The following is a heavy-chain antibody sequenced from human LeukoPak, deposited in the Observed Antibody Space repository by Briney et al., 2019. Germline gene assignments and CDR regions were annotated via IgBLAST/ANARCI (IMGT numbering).Heavy chain of an antibody. V-gene: IGHV5-51*01. J-gene: IGHJ3*02. CDR1: GYSFSSYW. CDR3: AGYSGSYLVLGTFDI. CDR2: IYPGDSDT. Sequence: GESLKISCKASGYSFSSYWIGWVRHMPGKGLEWMGIIYPGDSDTRYSPSFQGQVTISADKSISTAYLQWSSLRASDTAMYYCAGYSGSYLVLGTFDIWGQGTMVTVSS. D-gene: IGHD1-26*01.